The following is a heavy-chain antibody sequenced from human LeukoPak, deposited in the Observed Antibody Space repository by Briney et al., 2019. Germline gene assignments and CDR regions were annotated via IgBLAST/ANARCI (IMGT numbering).Heavy chain of an antibody. V-gene: IGHV1-69*13. J-gene: IGHJ4*02. Sequence: SVKVSCTASGGTFSSYAISWVRQAPGQGLEWMGGIIPIFGTANYAQKFQGRVTITADESTSTAYMELSSLRSEDTAVYYCARDVVDYGDYGDYWGQGTLVTVSS. CDR3: ARDVVDYGDYGDY. CDR2: IIPIFGTA. CDR1: GGTFSSYA. D-gene: IGHD4-17*01.